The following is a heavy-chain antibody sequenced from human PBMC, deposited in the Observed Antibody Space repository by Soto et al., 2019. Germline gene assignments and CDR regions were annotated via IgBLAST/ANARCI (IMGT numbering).Heavy chain of an antibody. Sequence: GESLKISCKGSGYSFTSYWISWVRQMPGKGMEWMGRIDPSDSYTNYGPSFQGHVTISADKSISTAYLLWSSLKASDTAMYYCARSPANVGYYYYGMDVWGQGTTVTVSS. CDR2: IDPSDSYT. V-gene: IGHV5-10-1*01. CDR3: ARSPANVGYYYYGMDV. D-gene: IGHD1-1*01. CDR1: GYSFTSYW. J-gene: IGHJ6*02.